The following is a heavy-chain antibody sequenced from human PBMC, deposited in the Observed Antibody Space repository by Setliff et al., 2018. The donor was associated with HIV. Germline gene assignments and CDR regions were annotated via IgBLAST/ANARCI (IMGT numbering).Heavy chain of an antibody. CDR3: ARLRREEQWLVRGWFDP. D-gene: IGHD6-19*01. CDR2: IYYSGST. CDR1: GGSFSDNY. V-gene: IGHV4-39*01. Sequence: SETLSLTCAVSGGSFSDNYWSWIRQSPGKGLEWIGSIYYSGSTYYNPSLKSRVTISVDTSKNQFSLKLSSVTAADTAVYYCARLRREEQWLVRGWFDPWGQGTLVTVSS. J-gene: IGHJ5*02.